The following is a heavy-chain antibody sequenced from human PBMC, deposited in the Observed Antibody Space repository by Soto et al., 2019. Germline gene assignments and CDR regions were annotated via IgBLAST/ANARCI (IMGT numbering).Heavy chain of an antibody. CDR1: GGSISSGGYY. CDR2: IYYSGST. J-gene: IGHJ5*02. V-gene: IGHV4-31*03. D-gene: IGHD3-9*01. Sequence: PSETLSLTCTVSGGSISSGGYYWSWIRQHPGKGLERIGYIYYSGSTYYNPSLKSRVTISVDTSKNQFSLRLSSVTAADTAVYYCAREYLETYYDILTGPNNWFDPWGQGTLVTVS. CDR3: AREYLETYYDILTGPNNWFDP.